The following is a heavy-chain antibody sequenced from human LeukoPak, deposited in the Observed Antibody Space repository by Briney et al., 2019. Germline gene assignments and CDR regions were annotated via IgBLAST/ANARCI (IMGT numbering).Heavy chain of an antibody. CDR2: ISGSGDTT. D-gene: IGHD1-1*01. CDR1: GFIFSTYA. CDR3: AKDASNYFWYFDL. J-gene: IGHJ2*01. V-gene: IGHV3-23*01. Sequence: GGSLRLSCAGSGFIFSTYAMTWVRQAPGKGLEWVSGISGSGDTTYYADSVKGRFTISRDNSKNTLYLQMSSLRAEDTAVYYCAKDASNYFWYFDLWGCGTLVTVSS.